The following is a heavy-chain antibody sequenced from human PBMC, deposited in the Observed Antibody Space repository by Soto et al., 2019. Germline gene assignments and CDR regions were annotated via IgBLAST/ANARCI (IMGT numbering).Heavy chain of an antibody. CDR3: ARVYGYYYYYMDV. D-gene: IGHD2-8*01. CDR2: ISPDSGKT. Sequence: QAYLEQSGAEVKKPGASVKVSCKASGYSLTDNGITCVRQASGQGLEYVGWISPDSGKTDYAQKFQGRVTMTRDTSINTDYMELSSLRSDATAVYYCARVYGYYYYYMDVWGKGTTVTVSS. V-gene: IGHV1-8*01. J-gene: IGHJ6*03. CDR1: GYSLTDNG.